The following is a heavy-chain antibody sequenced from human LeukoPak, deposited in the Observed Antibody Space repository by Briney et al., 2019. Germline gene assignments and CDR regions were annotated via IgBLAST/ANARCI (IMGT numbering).Heavy chain of an antibody. D-gene: IGHD3-10*01. CDR2: ISGSGGST. J-gene: IGHJ4*02. CDR1: GFTFSSYA. Sequence: PGGSLRLSCVTSGFTFSSYAMSWVRQAPGKGLEWVAAISGSGGSTYYGDSVKGRVTISRDNSKNTLYLQMNSLRAEDTAVYYCARESRGPVITMLRGASDYWGQGTLVTVSS. CDR3: ARESRGPVITMLRGASDY. V-gene: IGHV3-23*01.